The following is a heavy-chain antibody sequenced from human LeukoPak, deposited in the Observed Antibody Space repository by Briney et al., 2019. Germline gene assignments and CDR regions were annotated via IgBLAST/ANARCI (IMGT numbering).Heavy chain of an antibody. CDR3: AVMGGVTAIHNWFDP. CDR2: ISSSGSYI. D-gene: IGHD2-21*02. J-gene: IGHJ5*02. CDR1: GFTFSSYS. V-gene: IGHV3-21*01. Sequence: GGSLRLSCAASGFTFSSYSMNWVRQAPGKGLEWVSSISSSGSYIYYADSVKGRFTISRDNAKNSLYLQMNSLRAEDTAVYYCAVMGGVTAIHNWFDPWGQGTLVTVSS.